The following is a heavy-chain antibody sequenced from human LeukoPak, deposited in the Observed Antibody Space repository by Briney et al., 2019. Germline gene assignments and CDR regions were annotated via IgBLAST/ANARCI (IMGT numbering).Heavy chain of an antibody. D-gene: IGHD3-10*01. J-gene: IGHJ4*02. Sequence: RASVKVSCKVSGYTLTELSMHWVRQAPGKGLEWMGGFDPEDGETIYAQKFQGRVTMTEDTSTDTAYMELSSLRSEDTAVYYCATDLSRIRGFIDPFDYWGQGTLVTVSS. CDR3: ATDLSRIRGFIDPFDY. CDR2: FDPEDGET. V-gene: IGHV1-24*01. CDR1: GYTLTELS.